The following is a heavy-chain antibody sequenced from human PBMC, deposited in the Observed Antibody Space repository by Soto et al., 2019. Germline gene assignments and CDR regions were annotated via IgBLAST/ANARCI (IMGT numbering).Heavy chain of an antibody. V-gene: IGHV2-26*01. Sequence: QVTLKESGPVLVKPTETLTLTCTVSGFSLSNARMGVSWIRQHPGKALEWLAHIFSNDEKSYSTSLKSRLTISKDTSKSQVVLTMSNMDPVDTATYYCARMPLIHSSGCEAGYYYYGMDGWGQGTTVTVAS. CDR2: IFSNDEK. J-gene: IGHJ6*02. D-gene: IGHD6-19*01. CDR3: ARMPLIHSSGCEAGYYYYGMDG. CDR1: GFSLSNARMG.